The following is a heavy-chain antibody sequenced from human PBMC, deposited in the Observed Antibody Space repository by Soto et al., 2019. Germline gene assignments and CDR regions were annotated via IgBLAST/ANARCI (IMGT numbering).Heavy chain of an antibody. Sequence: VQLMQSGAEVKQPGSSVKVSCKASGGTFSSHSINWVRRAPGQGLEWMGGIITLFGTANYAQNFQGRVTITADQSTSTAYMELNSLRSDDTAVYYCAREVGYGDFSAALLDWGQGTLVTVSS. CDR1: GGTFSSHS. J-gene: IGHJ4*02. D-gene: IGHD4-17*01. V-gene: IGHV1-69*01. CDR2: IITLFGTA. CDR3: AREVGYGDFSAALLD.